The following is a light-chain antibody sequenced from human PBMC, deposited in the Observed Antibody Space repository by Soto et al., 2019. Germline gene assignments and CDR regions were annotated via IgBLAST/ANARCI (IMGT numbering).Light chain of an antibody. CDR2: EVS. CDR1: SSDVGAYNY. J-gene: IGLJ1*01. CDR3: SSYTTTAPYV. V-gene: IGLV2-14*01. Sequence: QSALTQPASVSGSPGQSVTISCTGTSSDVGAYNYVSWYQQHPGKAPKYLIYEVSNRPSGISDRFSGSKSGTTASLTISARQAEDEADYCCSSYTTTAPYVFGAGTKLTV.